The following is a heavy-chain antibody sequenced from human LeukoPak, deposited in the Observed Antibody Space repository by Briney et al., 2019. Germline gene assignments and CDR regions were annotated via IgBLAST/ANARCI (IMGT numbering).Heavy chain of an antibody. J-gene: IGHJ4*02. V-gene: IGHV3-7*01. CDR3: TRDSHGSGTYSTDH. CDR1: GFTFSSSW. D-gene: IGHD3-10*01. CDR2: MNQDGSRK. Sequence: PGGSLRLSCVASGFTFSSSWMSWVRQGPGKGPEWVANMNQDGSRKYYVDSVKGRFTISRDNAKNSLFLQMNGLRDEDTAVYYCTRDSHGSGTYSTDHWGQGTLVTVSS.